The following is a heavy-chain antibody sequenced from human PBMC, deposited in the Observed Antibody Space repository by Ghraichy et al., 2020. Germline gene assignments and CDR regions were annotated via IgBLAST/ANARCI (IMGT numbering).Heavy chain of an antibody. J-gene: IGHJ4*02. CDR2: LNGSGLST. Sequence: ESLNISCAASGFTFSSYAMSWVRQAPGKGLEWVSALNGSGLSTYYADSVKGRFTISRDNSKNTVFLHMNSLRAEDTAIYYCAGPSYYDSSGFGYWGQGTLVTVSS. CDR1: GFTFSSYA. V-gene: IGHV3-23*01. D-gene: IGHD3-22*01. CDR3: AGPSYYDSSGFGY.